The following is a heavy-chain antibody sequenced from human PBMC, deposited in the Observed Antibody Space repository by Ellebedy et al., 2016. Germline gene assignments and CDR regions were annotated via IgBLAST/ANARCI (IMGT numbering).Heavy chain of an antibody. D-gene: IGHD3-22*01. CDR1: GGSFSGYY. J-gene: IGHJ6*02. CDR2: INHSGST. V-gene: IGHV4-34*01. Sequence: GSLRLXXAVYGGSFSGYYWSWIRQPPGKGLEWIGEINHSGSTNYNPSLKSRVTISVDTSKNQFSLKLSSVTAADTAVYYCARRKGITMIVVPHYGMDVWGQGTTVTVSS. CDR3: ARRKGITMIVVPHYGMDV.